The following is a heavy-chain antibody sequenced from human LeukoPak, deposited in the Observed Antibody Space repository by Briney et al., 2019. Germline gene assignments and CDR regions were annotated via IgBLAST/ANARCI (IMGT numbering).Heavy chain of an antibody. CDR1: GGSISSGGYY. V-gene: IGHV4-31*03. CDR2: IYYSGST. J-gene: IGHJ5*02. D-gene: IGHD2-21*01. CDR3: ARYSRRSRYWFDP. Sequence: PSQTLFLTCTVSGGSISSGGYYWSWIRQHPGKGLEWIGYIYYSGSTYYNPSLKSRVTISVDTSKNQFSLKLSSVTAADTAVYYCARYSRRSRYWFDPWGQGTLVTVSS.